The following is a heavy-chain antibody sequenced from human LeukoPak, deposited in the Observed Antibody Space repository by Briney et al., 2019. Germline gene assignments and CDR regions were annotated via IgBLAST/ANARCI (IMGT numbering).Heavy chain of an antibody. D-gene: IGHD3-10*01. V-gene: IGHV1-8*01. CDR3: VRSTWFGELALDL. CDR1: GYGFTNYN. J-gene: IGHJ3*01. CDR2: MVPDSGNT. Sequence: ASVKVSCKTSGYGFTNYNINWVRQAPGRGLEWMGWMVPDSGNTFFSQKFQGRVTLTGSTSMSTAYMELRSLTFEDTAMYYCVRSTWFGELALDLWGQGTQVTVSS.